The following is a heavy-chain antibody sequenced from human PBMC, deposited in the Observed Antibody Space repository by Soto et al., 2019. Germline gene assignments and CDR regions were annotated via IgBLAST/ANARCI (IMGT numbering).Heavy chain of an antibody. CDR3: ARYGRGTGYCSSTSCYENLNWFDP. V-gene: IGHV4-39*01. D-gene: IGHD2-2*01. J-gene: IGHJ5*02. CDR2: IYYSERTSYNSGST. Sequence: SETLSLTCTVSGDSMTSSSYYWGWIRQPPGKGLEWIGSIYYSERTSYNSGSTYYSPSLKSRVTISGDTSKSQFSLKLSSVTAADTAVYYCARYGRGTGYCSSTSCYENLNWFDPWGQGTLVTVSS. CDR1: GDSMTSSSYY.